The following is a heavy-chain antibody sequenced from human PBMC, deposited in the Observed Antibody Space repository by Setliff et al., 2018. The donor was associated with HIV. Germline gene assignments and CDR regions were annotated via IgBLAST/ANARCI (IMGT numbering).Heavy chain of an antibody. Sequence: VASVKVSCKASGYTFSSYDINWVRQATGQGLEWMGWMNPNSGNTGYAQRFQGRVTITRNTSISTAYMELSSLRSDDTAVYYCARVGMGTVTTHGYWYFDLWGRGTLVTVSS. V-gene: IGHV1-8*03. CDR1: GYTFSSYD. D-gene: IGHD4-17*01. J-gene: IGHJ2*01. CDR3: ARVGMGTVTTHGYWYFDL. CDR2: MNPNSGNT.